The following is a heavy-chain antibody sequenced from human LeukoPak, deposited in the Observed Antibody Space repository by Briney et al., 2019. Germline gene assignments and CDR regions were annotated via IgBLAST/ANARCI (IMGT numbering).Heavy chain of an antibody. D-gene: IGHD6-19*01. CDR3: VRENIAVPGPAFDY. J-gene: IGHJ4*02. V-gene: IGHV1-46*04. CDR1: EYIFSNSL. Sequence: ASVKVSCRASEYIFSNSLMHWVRQAPGQGLEWMGVVSPSDTSTTYAQSLQGRVTMTRDTSTSTVYMDLSGLRSEDTAMYYCVRENIAVPGPAFDYWGQGTLVTVSS. CDR2: VSPSDTST.